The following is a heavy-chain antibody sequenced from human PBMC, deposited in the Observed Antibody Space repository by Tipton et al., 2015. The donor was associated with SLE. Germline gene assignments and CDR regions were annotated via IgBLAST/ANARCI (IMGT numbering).Heavy chain of an antibody. CDR2: IHHSGIT. J-gene: IGHJ4*02. CDR3: AREYSGYDYRTFDH. V-gene: IGHV4-38-2*02. D-gene: IGHD5-12*01. Sequence: TLSLTCNVSGYSIRNGYYWGWIRQAPGKGLEWTGTIHHSGITYYNPSLKSRVTISVDTSKNQFSLKLRSVTAADTAVYYCAREYSGYDYRTFDHWGQGTLVTVPS. CDR1: GYSIRNGYY.